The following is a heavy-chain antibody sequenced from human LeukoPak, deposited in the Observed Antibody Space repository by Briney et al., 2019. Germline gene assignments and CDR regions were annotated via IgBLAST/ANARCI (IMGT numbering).Heavy chain of an antibody. Sequence: GGSLRLSCTVSGLIFSDFSMSWVRQAPGKGLEWVAKMSEDGNEIFYVDSVKGRFTISRDNTKKSLYLQLNSLRPEDSAVYYCASPSYCGGDCYSNFDYWGQGTLVTVSS. D-gene: IGHD2-21*02. J-gene: IGHJ4*02. V-gene: IGHV3-7*01. CDR1: GLIFSDFS. CDR3: ASPSYCGGDCYSNFDY. CDR2: MSEDGNEI.